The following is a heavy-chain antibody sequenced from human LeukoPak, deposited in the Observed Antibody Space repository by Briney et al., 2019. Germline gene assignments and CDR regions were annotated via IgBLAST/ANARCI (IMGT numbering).Heavy chain of an antibody. Sequence: PSETLSLTCAVSGGSISSGGYSWSWIRQPPGKGLEWIGYIYHSGSTYYNPSLKSRVTISVDRSKNQFSLKLSSVTAADTAVYYCARVGGHGYFQHWGQGTLVTVSS. D-gene: IGHD1-26*01. CDR1: GGSISSGGYS. J-gene: IGHJ1*01. CDR3: ARVGGHGYFQH. V-gene: IGHV4-30-2*01. CDR2: IYHSGST.